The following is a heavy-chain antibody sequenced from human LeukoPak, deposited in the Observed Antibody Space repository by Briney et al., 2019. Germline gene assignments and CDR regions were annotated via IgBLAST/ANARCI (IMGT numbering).Heavy chain of an antibody. CDR1: GYSISSGFA. CDR3: ARFDFMWGGSYGMDAFDI. D-gene: IGHD3-16*01. V-gene: IGHV4-38-2*01. Sequence: PSETLSLTCAVSGYSISSGFAWGWVRQPPGKGLEWMGNIHHSGSTYYSPSLKSRLTISLDTSKNRFSLKLTSVTAEDTAVYFCARFDFMWGGSYGMDAFDICGQRTVFTVSS. J-gene: IGHJ3*02. CDR2: IHHSGST.